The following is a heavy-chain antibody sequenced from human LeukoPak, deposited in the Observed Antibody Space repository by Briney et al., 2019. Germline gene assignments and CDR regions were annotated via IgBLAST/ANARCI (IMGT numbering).Heavy chain of an antibody. J-gene: IGHJ4*02. CDR3: AVGLYGGNRC. Sequence: SETLSLTCAVYGGSFSGYYWSWIRQPPGKGLEWIGEINHSGSTNYNPSLKSRVTISVDTSKNQFSLKLSSVTAADTAVYYCAVGLYGGNRCWGQGTLVTVSS. CDR2: INHSGST. CDR1: GGSFSGYY. D-gene: IGHD4-23*01. V-gene: IGHV4-34*01.